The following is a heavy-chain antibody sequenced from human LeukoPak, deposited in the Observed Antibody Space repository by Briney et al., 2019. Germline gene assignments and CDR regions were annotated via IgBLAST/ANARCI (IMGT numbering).Heavy chain of an antibody. CDR2: IKQDGSEQ. CDR3: ARDTEMLYYDANGYHA. D-gene: IGHD3-22*01. V-gene: IGHV3-7*01. CDR1: GFTFSDYW. Sequence: GGSLRLSCAASGFTFSDYWMSWVRQAPGKGLEWVANIKQDGSEQYYVDSVKGRFTISRDNAKNSLYLQMNSLRAEDTAVYYCARDTEMLYYDANGYHAWGQGTMVTVSS. J-gene: IGHJ3*01.